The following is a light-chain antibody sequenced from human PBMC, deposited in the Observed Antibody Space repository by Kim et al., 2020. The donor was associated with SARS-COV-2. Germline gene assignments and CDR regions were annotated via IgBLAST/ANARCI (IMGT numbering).Light chain of an antibody. CDR2: AAS. J-gene: IGKJ2*01. CDR1: QSVNSIY. Sequence: WSPGERVTLSCRARQSVNSIYLAWYQQKPGQAPRPVIYAASSRATGIPDRFSGRGSGTDFTLTISRLEPEDFAVYYCQQYDDSPYTFGQGTKLEIK. CDR3: QQYDDSPYT. V-gene: IGKV3-20*01.